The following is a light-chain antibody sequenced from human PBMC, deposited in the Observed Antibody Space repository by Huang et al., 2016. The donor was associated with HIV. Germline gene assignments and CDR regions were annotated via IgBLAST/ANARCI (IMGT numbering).Light chain of an antibody. CDR3: QQRTNWPRSIT. CDR1: QSVSSN. V-gene: IGKV3-11*01. J-gene: IGKJ5*01. CDR2: DAS. Sequence: EIVLTQSPATLSLSPREGATLSCRASQSVSSNLAWYQQKPGQAPRLLIYDASNRAIGIPARFSGSGSGTDFTLTIRSLEPEDFAVYYCQQRTNWPRSITFGQGTRLEIK.